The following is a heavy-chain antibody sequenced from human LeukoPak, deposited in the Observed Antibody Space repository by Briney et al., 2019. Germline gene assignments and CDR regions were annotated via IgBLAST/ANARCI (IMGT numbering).Heavy chain of an antibody. J-gene: IGHJ3*02. CDR2: FDPEDGET. CDR3: ATDSRSPRYDILTGFDAFDI. CDR1: GYTLTELS. V-gene: IGHV1-24*01. Sequence: ASVKVSCKVSGYTLTELSMHWVRQAPGKGLEWMGGFDPEDGETIYAQKFQGRVTMIEDTSTDTAYMELSSLRSEDTAVYYCATDSRSPRYDILTGFDAFDIWGQGTMVTVSS. D-gene: IGHD3-9*01.